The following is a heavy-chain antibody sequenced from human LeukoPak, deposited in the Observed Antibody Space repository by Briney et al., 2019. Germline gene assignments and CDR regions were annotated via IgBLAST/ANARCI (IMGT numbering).Heavy chain of an antibody. D-gene: IGHD6-19*01. V-gene: IGHV3-30*02. CDR3: ARVLAVAGIFDY. J-gene: IGHJ4*02. Sequence: GGSLRLSCGASGFTFSNYGMLWVRQAPGRGLDWVAFIRYDGNNKLYADSVKGRFTISRDNSKNTLYLHINSLRAEDTAVYYCARVLAVAGIFDYWGQGTLVTVSS. CDR1: GFTFSNYG. CDR2: IRYDGNNK.